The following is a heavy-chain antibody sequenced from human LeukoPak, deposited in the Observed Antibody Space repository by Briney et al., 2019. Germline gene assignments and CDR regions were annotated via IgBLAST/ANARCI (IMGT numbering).Heavy chain of an antibody. V-gene: IGHV4-34*01. Sequence: PSETLSLTCAVYGGSFSGYYWSWIRQPPGKGLEWIGEINHSGSTNYNPSLKSRVTISVDTSKNQFSLKLSSVTAADTAVYYCARMPKLERRTSSAFDIWGQGTMVTVSS. D-gene: IGHD1-1*01. CDR2: INHSGST. CDR1: GGSFSGYY. J-gene: IGHJ3*02. CDR3: ARMPKLERRTSSAFDI.